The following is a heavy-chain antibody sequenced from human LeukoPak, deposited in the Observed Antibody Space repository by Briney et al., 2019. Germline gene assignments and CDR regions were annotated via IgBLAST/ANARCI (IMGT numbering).Heavy chain of an antibody. D-gene: IGHD3-10*01. CDR1: GGSFSGYY. J-gene: IGHJ4*02. CDR2: INHSGGT. Sequence: PSETLSLTCAVYGGSFSGYYWSWIRQPPGKGLEWIGEINHSGGTNYNPSLKSRVTISVDTSKNQFSLKLSSVTAADTAVYYCARRVYYYGSGSYWDYWGQGTLVTVSS. V-gene: IGHV4-34*01. CDR3: ARRVYYYGSGSYWDY.